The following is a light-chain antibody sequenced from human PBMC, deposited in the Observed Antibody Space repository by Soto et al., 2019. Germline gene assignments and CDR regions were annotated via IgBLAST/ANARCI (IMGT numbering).Light chain of an antibody. CDR1: RSLAYIDGNTY. J-gene: IGKJ2*01. CDR2: NVS. V-gene: IGKV2-30*01. Sequence: DVLMTQSPLSLPVTLGQPASISCWSSRSLAYIDGNTYLNWFQQRPGQSPRRLIYNVSNRDSGVPDRFSGSRSGTAVTLKISRVEAEDVAVYYCMQGKHWPPYTFGQGTKREIK. CDR3: MQGKHWPPYT.